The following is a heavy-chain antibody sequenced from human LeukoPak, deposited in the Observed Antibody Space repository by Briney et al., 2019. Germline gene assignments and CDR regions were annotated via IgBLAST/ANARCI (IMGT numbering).Heavy chain of an antibody. V-gene: IGHV4-31*03. CDR3: ARSLLWFGELLIDY. D-gene: IGHD3-10*01. J-gene: IGHJ4*02. CDR1: GGSISSGGYY. CDR2: IYYSGST. Sequence: SQTLSLTCTVSGGSISSGGYYWSWIRQHPGKGLEWIGYIYYSGSTYYNPSLKSRVTISVDTFKNQFSLKLSSMTAADTAVYYCARSLLWFGELLIDYWGQGTLVTVSS.